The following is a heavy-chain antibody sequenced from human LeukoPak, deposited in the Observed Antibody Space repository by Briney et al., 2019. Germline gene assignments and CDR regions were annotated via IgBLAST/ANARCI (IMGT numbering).Heavy chain of an antibody. V-gene: IGHV3-23*01. J-gene: IGHJ4*02. CDR1: VITLSNYG. CDR3: AKRGVVIRVILVGFHKEAYYFDS. D-gene: IGHD3-22*01. Sequence: GGSLRLSCAVSVITLSNYGMSWVRQAPGKGLEWVAGISDSGGRRNYADSVKGRFTISRDNPKNTLYLQMNSLRAEDTAVYFCAKRGVVIRVILVGFHKEAYYFDSWGQGALVTVSS. CDR2: ISDSGGRR.